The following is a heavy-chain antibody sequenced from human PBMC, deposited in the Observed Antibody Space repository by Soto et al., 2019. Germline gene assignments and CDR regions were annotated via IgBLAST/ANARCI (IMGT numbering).Heavy chain of an antibody. CDR1: GFTFADSA. CDR3: ATANNTSPFDY. CDR2: IVVDSGNT. Sequence: ASVKVSRKASGFTFADSAVQWVRQARGQSLEWIGRIVVDSGNTKSAQKFTERVTISWDMSTSTAFMELRSLRSEDTAVYYCATANNTSPFDYWGQGTLVTVSS. J-gene: IGHJ4*02. V-gene: IGHV1-58*01. D-gene: IGHD1-26*01.